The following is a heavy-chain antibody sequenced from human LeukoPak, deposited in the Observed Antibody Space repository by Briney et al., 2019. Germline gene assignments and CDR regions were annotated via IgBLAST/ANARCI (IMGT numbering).Heavy chain of an antibody. CDR1: GGTFSSYA. Sequence: ASVKVSCKASGGTFSSYAISWVRQAPGQGLEWMGGIIPILGTANYAQKFQGRVTITTDESTSTAYMELSSLRSEDTAVYYCAREGGNDAFDIWGQGTMVTVSS. D-gene: IGHD3-16*01. J-gene: IGHJ3*02. CDR2: IIPILGTA. V-gene: IGHV1-69*05. CDR3: AREGGNDAFDI.